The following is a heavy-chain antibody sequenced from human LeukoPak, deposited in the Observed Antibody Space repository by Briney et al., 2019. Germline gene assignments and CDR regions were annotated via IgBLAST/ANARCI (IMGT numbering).Heavy chain of an antibody. CDR3: AKGPSHYGDYYFDY. CDR2: ISGSGGST. D-gene: IGHD4-17*01. Sequence: TGGSLRLSCAVSGFTFSSYAMSWVRQAPGKGLERVPAISGSGGSTYYADSVKGRFTISRDNSKNTLYLQMNSLRAEDTAVYYCAKGPSHYGDYYFDYWGQGTLVTVSS. J-gene: IGHJ4*02. CDR1: GFTFSSYA. V-gene: IGHV3-23*01.